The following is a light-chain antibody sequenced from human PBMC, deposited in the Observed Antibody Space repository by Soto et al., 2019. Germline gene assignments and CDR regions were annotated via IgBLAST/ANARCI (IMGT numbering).Light chain of an antibody. CDR3: QHRSNWPLT. CDR1: QSVNSN. Sequence: EIVMTQSPATLSVSPGERATLSCRASQSVNSNLAWYQQKPGQAPRVLIYDASARATGIPARFSGSGSGTDFTLTISSLEPEDFAVYYCQHRSNWPLTFGGGTKVDIK. V-gene: IGKV3-11*01. J-gene: IGKJ4*01. CDR2: DAS.